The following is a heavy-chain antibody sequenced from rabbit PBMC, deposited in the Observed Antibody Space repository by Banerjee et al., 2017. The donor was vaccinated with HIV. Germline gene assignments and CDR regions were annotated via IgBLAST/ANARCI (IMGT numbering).Heavy chain of an antibody. J-gene: IGHJ4*01. V-gene: IGHV1S40*01. CDR1: GFSFSSSYW. Sequence: QSLEESGGDLVKPGASLTLTCTASGFSFSSSYWICWVRQAPGKGLEWIACIYAGSSGSTYYASWAKGRFTISKTSSTTVTLQMTSLTAADTATYFCARDPGDGDYGHATRPYYFNLWGPGTLVTVS. CDR2: IYAGSSGST. CDR3: ARDPGDGDYGHATRPYYFNL. D-gene: IGHD6-1*01.